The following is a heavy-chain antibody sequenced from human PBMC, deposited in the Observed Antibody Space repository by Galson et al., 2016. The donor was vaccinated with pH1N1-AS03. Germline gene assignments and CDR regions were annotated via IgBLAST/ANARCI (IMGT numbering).Heavy chain of an antibody. CDR2: IYHSGST. V-gene: IGHV4-30-2*01. CDR1: GGSNSSSGVYS. J-gene: IGHJ6*02. CDR3: ARGSGGYGLDV. D-gene: IGHD5-12*01. Sequence: TLSLTCAVSGGSNSSSGVYSWSWIRQPPGKGLEWIGNIYHSGSTYYSPSLKSRVTISIDRSQNQFSLKLTSVTAADTAVYYCARGSGGYGLDVWGQGTTVTVSS.